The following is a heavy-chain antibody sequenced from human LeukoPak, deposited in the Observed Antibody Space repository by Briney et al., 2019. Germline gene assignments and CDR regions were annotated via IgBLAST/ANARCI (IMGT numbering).Heavy chain of an antibody. J-gene: IGHJ4*02. CDR3: ARARETGTIDS. D-gene: IGHD1-7*01. CDR2: INHSGSI. Sequence: SETLSLTCAVYGGSFSGYYWTWIRQTPGKGLEWIGEINHSGSINYNPSLKSRFVISVDTSKNQFSLRMKSVTAADTAVYYCARARETGTIDSWGQGTLVIVSS. V-gene: IGHV4-34*01. CDR1: GGSFSGYY.